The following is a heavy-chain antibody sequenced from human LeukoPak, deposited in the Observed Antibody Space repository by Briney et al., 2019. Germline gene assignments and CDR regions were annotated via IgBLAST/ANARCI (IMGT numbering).Heavy chain of an antibody. CDR1: GFTFSSYG. Sequence: GGSLRLSCAASGFTFSSYGMSWVRQAPGKGLEWVSAISGSGGSTYYADSVKGRFTISRDNSKNTMYLHMNSLRPDDTAVYYCAKGTTGCLDSWGQGTLVTVSS. D-gene: IGHD4-17*01. V-gene: IGHV3-23*01. CDR2: ISGSGGST. J-gene: IGHJ4*02. CDR3: AKGTTGCLDS.